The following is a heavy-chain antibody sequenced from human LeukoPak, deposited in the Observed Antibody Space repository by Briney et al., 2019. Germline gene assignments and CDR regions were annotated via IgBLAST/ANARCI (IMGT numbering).Heavy chain of an antibody. Sequence: GGSLRLSCAASGFTFSNYAMRWVRQAPGKGLEWVSGISGSGDSTYYADSVKGRFTISRDNSKNTLYLQMNSLGVEDTAVYYCAKSPSLTGYHFDYWGQGTLVTVSS. CDR1: GFTFSNYA. D-gene: IGHD3-9*01. CDR2: ISGSGDST. CDR3: AKSPSLTGYHFDY. V-gene: IGHV3-23*01. J-gene: IGHJ4*02.